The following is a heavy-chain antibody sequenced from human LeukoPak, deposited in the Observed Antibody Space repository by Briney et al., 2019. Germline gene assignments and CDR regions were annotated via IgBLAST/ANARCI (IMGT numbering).Heavy chain of an antibody. CDR1: GGTFSSYT. CDR2: VIPILGIA. V-gene: IGHV1-69*02. J-gene: IGHJ6*03. Sequence: SVKVSCKASGGTFSSYTISWVRQAPGQGLEWMGRVIPILGIANYAQKFQGRVTITADKSTSTAYMELSSLRSEDTAVYYCATLRPWSGYPYYYYYYYMDVWGKGTTVTVSS. D-gene: IGHD3-3*01. CDR3: ATLRPWSGYPYYYYYYYMDV.